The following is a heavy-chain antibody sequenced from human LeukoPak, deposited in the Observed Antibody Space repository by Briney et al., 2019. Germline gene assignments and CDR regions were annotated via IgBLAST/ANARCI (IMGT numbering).Heavy chain of an antibody. CDR1: GGSFSGYY. CDR3: ARLYLPATRFDY. Sequence: SETLSLTCTVYGGSFSGYYWSWIRQPPGRGLEWIGEINHSGSINYNPSLKSRVTISVDTSKNQFSLNLSSVTAADTAVYYCARLYLPATRFDYWGQGTLVTVSS. CDR2: INHSGSI. D-gene: IGHD5-24*01. V-gene: IGHV4-34*01. J-gene: IGHJ4*02.